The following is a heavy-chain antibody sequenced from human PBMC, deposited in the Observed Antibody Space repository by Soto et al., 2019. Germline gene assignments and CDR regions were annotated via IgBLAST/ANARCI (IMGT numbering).Heavy chain of an antibody. D-gene: IGHD1-26*01. CDR3: AREAFGVGTTGSNWFDP. V-gene: IGHV4-34*01. Sequence: TSETLSLTCAVYGGSFSGYYWSWIRQPPGKGLEWIGEINHSGSTNYNPSLKSRVTISVDTSKNQFSLKLSSVTAADTAVYYCAREAFGVGTTGSNWFDPWGQGTLVTVSS. CDR1: GGSFSGYY. CDR2: INHSGST. J-gene: IGHJ5*02.